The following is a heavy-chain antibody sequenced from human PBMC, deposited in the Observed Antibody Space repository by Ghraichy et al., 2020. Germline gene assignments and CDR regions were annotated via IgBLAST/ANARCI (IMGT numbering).Heavy chain of an antibody. D-gene: IGHD3-10*01. CDR2: IYYSGST. J-gene: IGHJ5*02. Sequence: SETLSLTCTVSGGSISSYYWSWIRQPPGKGLEWIGYIYYSGSTNYNPSLKSRVTISVDTSKNQFSLKLSSVTAADTAVYYCARHRATMVRGVDDGPFDPWGQGTLVTVSS. CDR3: ARHRATMVRGVDDGPFDP. CDR1: GGSISSYY. V-gene: IGHV4-59*08.